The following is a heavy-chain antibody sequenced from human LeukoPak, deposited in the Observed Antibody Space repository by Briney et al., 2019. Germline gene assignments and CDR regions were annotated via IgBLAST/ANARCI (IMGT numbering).Heavy chain of an antibody. V-gene: IGHV4-39*01. CDR3: ARHSSDYWYFDL. CDR2: FYYSGNT. Sequence: PSETLSLTCTVSGDSISSSSYYCGWIRQPPGKGLELIGSFYYSGNTYYNPSLKSRLTISVDTSKNQFSLTVSSVTAADTAVYYCARHSSDYWYFDLWGRGTLVTVSS. CDR1: GDSISSSSYY. J-gene: IGHJ2*01. D-gene: IGHD6-6*01.